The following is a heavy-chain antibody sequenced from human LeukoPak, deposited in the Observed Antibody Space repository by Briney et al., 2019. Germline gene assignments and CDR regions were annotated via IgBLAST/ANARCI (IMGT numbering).Heavy chain of an antibody. CDR2: IYYSGST. V-gene: IGHV4-59*01. CDR3: ARDQYYESISAFDI. D-gene: IGHD3-22*01. Sequence: SETLSLTCTVSGGSISSYYWSWIRQPPGKGLEWIGYIYYSGSTNYNPSLKSRVTISVDTSKNQFSLKLSSVTAADTAVYYCARDQYYESISAFDIWGQGTMVTVSS. CDR1: GGSISSYY. J-gene: IGHJ3*02.